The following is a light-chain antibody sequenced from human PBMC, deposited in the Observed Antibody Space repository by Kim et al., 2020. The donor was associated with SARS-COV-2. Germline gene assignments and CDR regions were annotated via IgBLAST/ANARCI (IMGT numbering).Light chain of an antibody. CDR3: QVWDSSSDHVV. V-gene: IGLV3-21*04. J-gene: IGLJ2*01. CDR2: YDS. Sequence: APGKTARITCGGNNIGSKSVHWYQQKPGQAPVLVIYYDSDRPSGIPERFSGSNSGNTATLTISRLEAGDEADYYCQVWDSSSDHVVFGGGIQLTVL. CDR1: NIGSKS.